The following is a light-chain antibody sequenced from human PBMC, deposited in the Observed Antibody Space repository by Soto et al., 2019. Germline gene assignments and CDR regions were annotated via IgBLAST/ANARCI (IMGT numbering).Light chain of an antibody. CDR3: SAWDDNLNGVV. J-gene: IGLJ2*01. CDR1: SFNIGSNT. V-gene: IGLV1-44*01. CDR2: SKS. Sequence: QSVLTQPPSASGTPGQRVTISCSGSSFNIGSNTVNWYQQFPGKAPKFLIYSKSERPSGVPDRFSGSKSGTSASLAINGLQSDDEADYYCSAWDDNLNGVVFGGGTKLTVL.